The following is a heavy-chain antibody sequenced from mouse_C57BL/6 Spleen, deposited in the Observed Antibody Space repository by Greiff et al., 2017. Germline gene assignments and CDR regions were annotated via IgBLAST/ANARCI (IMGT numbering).Heavy chain of an antibody. V-gene: IGHV1-15*01. CDR1: GYTFTDYE. CDR2: IDPETGGT. CDR3: TRDEKMDY. J-gene: IGHJ2*01. Sequence: VKLQQSGAELVRPGASVTLSCKASGYTFTDYEMHWVKQTPVHGLEWIGAIDPETGGTAYNQKFKGKAILTADKSSSTAYMELRSLTSEDSAVYYCTRDEKMDYWGQGTTLTVSS.